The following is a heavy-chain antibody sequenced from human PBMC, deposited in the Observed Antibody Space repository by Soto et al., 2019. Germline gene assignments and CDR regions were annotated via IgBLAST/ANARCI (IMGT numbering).Heavy chain of an antibody. Sequence: VRLSCAASGFTFSSYAMSWVRQAPGKGLEWVSVISGSGGRINYADSVKGRFTISRDNSKNTLYLQMNSLRGEDTAVYYCAKPSLYCSSTSCYDYWGQGTLVTVSS. V-gene: IGHV3-23*01. J-gene: IGHJ4*02. D-gene: IGHD2-2*01. CDR1: GFTFSSYA. CDR3: AKPSLYCSSTSCYDY. CDR2: ISGSGGRI.